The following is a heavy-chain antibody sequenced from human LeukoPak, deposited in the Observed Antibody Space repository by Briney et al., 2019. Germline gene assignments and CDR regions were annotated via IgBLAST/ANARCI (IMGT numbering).Heavy chain of an antibody. CDR3: ARDCSSTSCYLLWAEGNDY. J-gene: IGHJ4*02. Sequence: PGGSLRLSCAASGFTFSSYWMSWVRQAPGKGLEWVSYIGSSGSTIYYADSVKGRFTISRDNAKNSLYLQMNSLRAEDTAVYYCARDCSSTSCYLLWAEGNDYWGQGTLVTVSS. V-gene: IGHV3-48*04. D-gene: IGHD2-2*01. CDR2: IGSSGSTI. CDR1: GFTFSSYW.